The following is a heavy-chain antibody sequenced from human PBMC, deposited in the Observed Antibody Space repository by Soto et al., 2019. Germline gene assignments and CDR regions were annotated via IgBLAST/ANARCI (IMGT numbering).Heavy chain of an antibody. Sequence: ASVKVSCKASGYTFTRYGISWVRQAPGQGLEWMGWISGYNGDTNYAREFQGRVSMTIDTSTTTAYMELRSLTSDDTAVYYCAKNGQPPYYCYGLEVWGQGTKVSVSS. V-gene: IGHV1-18*01. CDR1: GYTFTRYG. J-gene: IGHJ6*01. CDR3: AKNGQPPYYCYGLEV. D-gene: IGHD2-8*01. CDR2: ISGYNGDT.